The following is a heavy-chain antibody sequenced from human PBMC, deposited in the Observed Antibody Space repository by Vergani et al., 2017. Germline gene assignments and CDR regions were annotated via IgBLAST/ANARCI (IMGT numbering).Heavy chain of an antibody. V-gene: IGHV3-66*01. CDR1: GFTVSSNY. D-gene: IGHD2-2*01. CDR3: AKVSKQVTGYFQH. J-gene: IGHJ1*01. CDR2: IYSGGST. Sequence: EVQLVESGGGLVQPGGSLRLSCAASGFTVSSNYMSWVRQAPGKGLEWVSVIYSGGSTYYADSVKGRFTISRDNSKNTLYLQMNSRRAEDTAVYYCAKVSKQVTGYFQHWGQGTLVTVSS.